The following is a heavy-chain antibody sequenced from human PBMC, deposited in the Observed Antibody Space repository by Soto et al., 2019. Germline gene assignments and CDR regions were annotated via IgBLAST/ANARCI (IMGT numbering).Heavy chain of an antibody. J-gene: IGHJ6*02. V-gene: IGHV1-2*02. CDR3: ARENCISTSCYSQGDQHYYYYYGMDV. CDR2: INPNSGGT. D-gene: IGHD2-2*01. CDR1: GYTFTGYY. Sequence: ASVKVSCTASGYTFTGYYMHWVRQAPGQGLEWMGWINPNSGGTNYVQKFQGRVTMTRDTSISTAYMELSRLRSDDTAVYYCARENCISTSCYSQGDQHYYYYYGMDVWGQGTTVTVSS.